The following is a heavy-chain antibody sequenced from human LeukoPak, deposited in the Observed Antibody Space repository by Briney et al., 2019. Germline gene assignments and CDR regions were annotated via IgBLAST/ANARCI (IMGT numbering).Heavy chain of an antibody. V-gene: IGHV3-30*02. CDR1: GFIFTNFG. Sequence: GGSLRLSCSASGFIFTNFGIQWVRQTPGKGLEWVAYIAYDSSTTYFGASVKGRFTISRDTSKNTVCLQMNSLRLEDTAVYFCAKDVRGDGHRYFDSWGQGTLVSVSS. J-gene: IGHJ4*02. CDR2: IAYDSSTT. CDR3: AKDVRGDGHRYFDS. D-gene: IGHD5-24*01.